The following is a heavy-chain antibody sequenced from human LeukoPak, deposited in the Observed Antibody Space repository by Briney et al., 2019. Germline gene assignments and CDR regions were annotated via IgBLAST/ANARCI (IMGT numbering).Heavy chain of an antibody. CDR3: ARDLRGLGDFFDY. Sequence: ASVKVSCKASGYTFTGYYLHWVRQAPGQGLEWMGWINPSSGGTSFSQKFQGRVTMTRDTSISTAYMEVSSLISDDTALYFCARDLRGLGDFFDYWGQETLVTVSS. V-gene: IGHV1-2*02. CDR2: INPSSGGT. J-gene: IGHJ4*02. CDR1: GYTFTGYY. D-gene: IGHD3-10*01.